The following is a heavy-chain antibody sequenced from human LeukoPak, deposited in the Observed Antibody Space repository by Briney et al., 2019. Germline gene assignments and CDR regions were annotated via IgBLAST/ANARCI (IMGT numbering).Heavy chain of an antibody. CDR1: GFTFSSYA. CDR2: ISGSGGST. D-gene: IGHD3-22*01. Sequence: GGSPRLSCAASGFTFSSYAMSWVRQAPGKGLEWVSAISGSGGSTYYADSVKGRFTISRDNSKNTLYLQMNSLRAEDTAVYYCAKSFEAMIVVVIFDYWGQGTLVTVSS. J-gene: IGHJ4*02. CDR3: AKSFEAMIVVVIFDY. V-gene: IGHV3-23*01.